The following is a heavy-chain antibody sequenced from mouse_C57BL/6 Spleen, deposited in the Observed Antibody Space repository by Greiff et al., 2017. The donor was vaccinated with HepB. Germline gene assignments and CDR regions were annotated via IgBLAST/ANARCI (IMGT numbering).Heavy chain of an antibody. Sequence: QVQLKQPGAELVKPGASVKMSCKASGYTFTSYWITWVKQRPGQGLEWIGDIYPGSGSTNYNEKFKSKATLTVDTSSSTAYMQLSSLTSEDSAVYYCALYGSSYVWYFDVWGTGTTVTVSS. D-gene: IGHD1-1*01. V-gene: IGHV1-55*01. J-gene: IGHJ1*03. CDR2: IYPGSGST. CDR3: ALYGSSYVWYFDV. CDR1: GYTFTSYW.